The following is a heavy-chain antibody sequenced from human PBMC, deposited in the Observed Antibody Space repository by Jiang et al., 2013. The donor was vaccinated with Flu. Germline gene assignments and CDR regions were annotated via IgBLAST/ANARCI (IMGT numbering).Heavy chain of an antibody. D-gene: IGHD3-22*01. CDR1: GYTFTTYG. V-gene: IGHV1-18*01. J-gene: IGHJ5*02. CDR3: ARVYYYDSSGHNWFDP. CDR2: ISGYNGKT. Sequence: SGAEVKKPGASVKVSCKASGYTFTTYGISWVRQAPGQGLEWMGWISGYNGKTNYAQKFQGRVTMTTDTSTSTAYMELKSLRPDDTAMYFCARVYYYDSSGHNWFDPWGQGTLVIVSS.